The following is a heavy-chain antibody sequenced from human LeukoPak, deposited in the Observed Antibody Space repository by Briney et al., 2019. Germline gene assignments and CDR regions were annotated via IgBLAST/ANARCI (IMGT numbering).Heavy chain of an antibody. Sequence: PGGSLRLSCAASEFTVSSYYMTWVRQAPGKGLEWVSLIYTGGNTYYADSVKDRFTISRDISRNTLYLQMNSLRAEDTAVYYCAKDPHYYYGSGSSFDYWGQGTLVTVSS. V-gene: IGHV3-66*01. CDR3: AKDPHYYYGSGSSFDY. J-gene: IGHJ4*02. CDR2: IYTGGNT. D-gene: IGHD3-10*01. CDR1: EFTVSSYY.